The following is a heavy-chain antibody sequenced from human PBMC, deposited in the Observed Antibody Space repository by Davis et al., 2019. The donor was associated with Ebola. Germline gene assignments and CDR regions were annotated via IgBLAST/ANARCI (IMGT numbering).Heavy chain of an antibody. D-gene: IGHD2-15*01. V-gene: IGHV4-30-2*04. CDR2: SGST. CDR3: ARDCSGSYYYYGMDV. Sequence: SGSTNYNPSLKSRVTISVDTSKNQFSLKLSSVTAADTAVYYCARDCSGSYYYYGMDVWGQGTTVTVSS. J-gene: IGHJ6*02.